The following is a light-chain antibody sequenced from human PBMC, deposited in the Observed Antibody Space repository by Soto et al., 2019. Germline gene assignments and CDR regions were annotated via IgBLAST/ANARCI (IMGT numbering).Light chain of an antibody. J-gene: IGKJ3*01. CDR2: YGS. V-gene: IGKV3-11*01. Sequence: IWLTQSAFTVSLSPGEGATLSCRASQGIXGYFGCYQQKPGQAPRFLXDYGSHSARGIPARLSGSGSGTDFTRTISGIDPEDFSVYDWQQRRNGIRSFGPGTKVDIK. CDR3: QQRRNGIRS. CDR1: QGIXGY.